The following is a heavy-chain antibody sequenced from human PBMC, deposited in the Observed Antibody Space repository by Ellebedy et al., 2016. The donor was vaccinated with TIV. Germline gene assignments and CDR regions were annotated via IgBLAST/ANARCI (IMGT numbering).Heavy chain of an antibody. Sequence: GESLKISXAASGFTFSSYWMHWVRQAPGKGLEWVANINQDGSEIHYVDSVKGRFTISRDNAENSLYLQMNSLRAEDTAVYYCARAIGAGDGTWGQGALVTVSS. V-gene: IGHV3-7*01. CDR3: ARAIGAGDGT. J-gene: IGHJ5*02. D-gene: IGHD2-15*01. CDR2: INQDGSEI. CDR1: GFTFSSYW.